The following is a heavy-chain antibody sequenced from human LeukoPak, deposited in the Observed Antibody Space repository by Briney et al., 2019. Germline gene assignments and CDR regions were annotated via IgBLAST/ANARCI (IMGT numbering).Heavy chain of an antibody. CDR3: ARPQLGSSAGYVDY. Sequence: SETLSLTCTVSGASISSSRSFWGWIRQPPGKGLEWIVSIFSGGNTYYNPSLNCRVSISIDTSKNQFSLRLSSVTAADTAFYFCARPQLGSSAGYVDYWGQGILVTVSS. CDR1: GASISSSRSF. J-gene: IGHJ4*02. V-gene: IGHV4-39*01. D-gene: IGHD3-9*01. CDR2: IFSGGNT.